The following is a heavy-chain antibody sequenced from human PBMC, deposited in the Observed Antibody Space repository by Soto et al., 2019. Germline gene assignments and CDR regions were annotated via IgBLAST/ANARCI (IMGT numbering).Heavy chain of an antibody. CDR3: ARVLSSSLTTFDY. CDR2: IYSCGST. J-gene: IGHJ4*02. V-gene: IGHV3-66*03. CDR1: GFTVSSNY. Sequence: GGSLRLSCAASGFTVSSNYMSWVRQAPGKGLEWVSVIYSCGSTYYADSVKGRFTISRDNSKNTLYLQMNSLRAEDTAVYYCARVLSSSLTTFDYWGQGTLVTVSS. D-gene: IGHD6-6*01.